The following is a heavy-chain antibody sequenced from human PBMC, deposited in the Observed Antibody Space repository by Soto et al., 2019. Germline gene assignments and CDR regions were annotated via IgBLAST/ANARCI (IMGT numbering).Heavy chain of an antibody. CDR2: IYFGGST. V-gene: IGHV4-39*01. CDR3: ARHSRYCSNGSCYTAHNTYGLDV. J-gene: IGHJ6*02. D-gene: IGHD2-8*01. CDR1: GGSISRTTYY. Sequence: SETLSLTCTVSGGSISRTTYYWGWIRQPPGKGLEWIGSIYFGGSTHYNPSLTSRVTISVDTSKNQFSLKLNSVTAADTGVYHCARHSRYCSNGSCYTAHNTYGLDVWGQGTTVTVSS.